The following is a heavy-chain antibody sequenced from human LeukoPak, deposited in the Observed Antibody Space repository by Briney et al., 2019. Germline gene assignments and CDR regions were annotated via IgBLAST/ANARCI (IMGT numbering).Heavy chain of an antibody. CDR1: GFTFSSYA. Sequence: PGGSLRLSCAASGFTFSSYAMSWVRQAPGRGLEWLSYISSGSRTIYYADSVKGRFIIVRDNAQNSLFFQMNSLRVDDTAVYYCARESITGDRDFDYWGQGALITVSS. V-gene: IGHV3-48*01. J-gene: IGHJ4*02. D-gene: IGHD7-27*01. CDR3: ARESITGDRDFDY. CDR2: ISSGSRTI.